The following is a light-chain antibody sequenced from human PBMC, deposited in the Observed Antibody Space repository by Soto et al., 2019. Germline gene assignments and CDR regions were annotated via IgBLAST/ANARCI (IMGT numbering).Light chain of an antibody. CDR1: RSDVGGYNY. CDR3: NSYTSTSSWV. V-gene: IGLV2-14*01. Sequence: QPASVSGSPGQSITISCTGTRSDVGGYNYVSWYQQHPGKAPKLMIYEVSNRPSGVSNRFSGSKSGNTASLTISGLQAEDEADYYCNSYTSTSSWVFGGGTKLTVL. CDR2: EVS. J-gene: IGLJ3*02.